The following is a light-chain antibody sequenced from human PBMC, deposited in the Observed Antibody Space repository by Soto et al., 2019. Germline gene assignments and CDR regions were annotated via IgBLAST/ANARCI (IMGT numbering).Light chain of an antibody. Sequence: EIVLTQSPATLSVSPGERVTLSCRASQSVSSSLAWYQQRPGQDPRLHIYDTSTRAAGIAARFSGSGSGTEFTLTISSLQSEDSAVYYCQQYVHWPPGAFGQGTTVEI. J-gene: IGKJ1*01. CDR1: QSVSSS. V-gene: IGKV3-15*01. CDR3: QQYVHWPPGA. CDR2: DTS.